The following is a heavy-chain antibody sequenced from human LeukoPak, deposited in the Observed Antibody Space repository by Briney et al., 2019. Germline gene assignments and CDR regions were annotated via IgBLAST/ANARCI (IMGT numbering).Heavy chain of an antibody. CDR1: GGSISSYY. D-gene: IGHD1-7*01. J-gene: IGHJ5*02. Sequence: SETLSLTCTVSGGSISSYYWSWLRQPPGKGLEWIGYIYYSGSTNYNPSLKSRVTISVDTTKNQFSLKLSSVTAADTAVYYCARQQNYRKYTWFDPWGQGTLVTVSS. V-gene: IGHV4-59*01. CDR3: ARQQNYRKYTWFDP. CDR2: IYYSGST.